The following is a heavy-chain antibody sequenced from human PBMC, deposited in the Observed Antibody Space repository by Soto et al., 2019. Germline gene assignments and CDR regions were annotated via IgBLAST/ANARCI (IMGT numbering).Heavy chain of an antibody. D-gene: IGHD3-3*02. J-gene: IGHJ4*02. Sequence: EVQLLESGGGLVQPGGSLRLSCVASGFAFSSYAMSWVRQAPGKGLEWVSLSGDSTYYADSVKGRFTISRDNSKNTLYLQMNSLRVEDTAVYYCAKESHFSMGLDSWGQGTLVTVSS. CDR3: AKESHFSMGLDS. CDR2: LSGDST. CDR1: GFAFSSYA. V-gene: IGHV3-23*01.